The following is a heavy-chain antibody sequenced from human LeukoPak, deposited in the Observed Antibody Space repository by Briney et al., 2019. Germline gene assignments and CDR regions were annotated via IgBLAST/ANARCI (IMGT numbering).Heavy chain of an antibody. D-gene: IGHD3-22*01. CDR1: GFTFSDYT. J-gene: IGHJ4*02. CDR2: ISSGTTYI. CDR3: ASLSAETFYFDTSGSYRGGIDY. V-gene: IGHV3-21*06. Sequence: PGGSLRLSCAASGFTFSDYTMNWVRQAPGKGLEWVSSISSGTTYIYYADSVKGRFTISRDNAKSSLFLQMNSLRADDTAVYYCASLSAETFYFDTSGSYRGGIDYWGQGTLVTVSS.